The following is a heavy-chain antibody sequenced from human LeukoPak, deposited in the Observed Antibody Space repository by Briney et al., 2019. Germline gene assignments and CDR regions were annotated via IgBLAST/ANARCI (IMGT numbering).Heavy chain of an antibody. CDR3: ARDGPKYCSNGVCYAPVDP. CDR2: ISSGSSYI. V-gene: IGHV3-21*01. CDR1: GFTFSSYS. D-gene: IGHD2-8*01. Sequence: TPGGSLRLSCAASGFTFSSYSMNWVRQAPGEGLEWVSSISSGSSYIYYADSVKGRFTISRDNGKNSLYLQMNSLRAEDTAVYYCARDGPKYCSNGVCYAPVDPWGQGTLVTVSS. J-gene: IGHJ5*02.